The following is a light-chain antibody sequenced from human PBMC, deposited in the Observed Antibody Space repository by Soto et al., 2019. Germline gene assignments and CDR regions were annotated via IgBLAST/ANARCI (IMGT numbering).Light chain of an antibody. CDR1: QSVSNNY. CDR3: HQYGSSPPYT. J-gene: IGKJ2*01. V-gene: IGKV3-20*01. Sequence: EVVLTQSPGTLSLSPGERATLSCRASQSVSNNYFAWYQQKPGQAPRLLIFGSSDRATGIPDRFSGSGSGTDFTLNISRLEPEDFAVYYCHQYGSSPPYTFGQGTKLEIK. CDR2: GSS.